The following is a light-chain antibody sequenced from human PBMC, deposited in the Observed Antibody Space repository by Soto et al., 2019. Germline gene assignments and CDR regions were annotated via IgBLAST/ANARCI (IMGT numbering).Light chain of an antibody. V-gene: IGKV3D-15*01. J-gene: IGKJ2*02. Sequence: EIVMTQSPATLSVSLGERATLSCRASQSVSSNLAWYQQKPGQAPRLLIYGASTRATGIPARFSGSGSGTEFTLTISSLQSEDCAVYYCQQYNNWPPGTFGQGTKLEI. CDR1: QSVSSN. CDR2: GAS. CDR3: QQYNNWPPGT.